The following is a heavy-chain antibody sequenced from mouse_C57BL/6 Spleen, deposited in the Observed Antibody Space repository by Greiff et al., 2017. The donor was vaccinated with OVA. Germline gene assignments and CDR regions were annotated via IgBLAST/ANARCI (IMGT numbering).Heavy chain of an antibody. CDR1: GYAFSSSW. J-gene: IGHJ4*01. CDR2: IYPGDGDT. D-gene: IGHD2-2*01. Sequence: QVQLQQSGPELVKPGASVKISCKASGYAFSSSWMNWVKQRPGKGLEWIGRIYPGDGDTNYNGKFKGKATLTADKSSSTAYMQLSSLTSEDAAVYFCARSGYGYELDDWGQGTSVTVSS. CDR3: ARSGYGYELDD. V-gene: IGHV1-82*01.